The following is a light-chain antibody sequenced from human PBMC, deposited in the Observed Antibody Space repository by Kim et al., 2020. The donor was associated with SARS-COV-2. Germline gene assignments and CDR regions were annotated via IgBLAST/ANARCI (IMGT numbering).Light chain of an antibody. J-gene: IGKJ1*01. V-gene: IGKV1-39*01. CDR2: AAS. CDR3: QQRYSSPRT. CDR1: QSITGY. Sequence: ASVGDRVTITCRASQSITGYLTWYQQRPGKAPRLLIYAASSLQSVVPSRFSGSGSGTDFTLTISSPQPEDFATYYCQQRYSSPRTFGQGAKVYIK.